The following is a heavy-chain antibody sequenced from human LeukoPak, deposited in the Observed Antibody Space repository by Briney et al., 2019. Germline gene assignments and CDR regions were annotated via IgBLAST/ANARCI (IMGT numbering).Heavy chain of an antibody. V-gene: IGHV4-34*01. Sequence: SQTLSLTCAVYGGSFSGYYWSWIRQPPGKGLEWIGEINHSGSTNYNPSLKSRVTISVDTSKNQFPLKLSSVTAADTAVYYCARGITMVRGVSDYWGQGTLVTVSS. J-gene: IGHJ4*02. CDR3: ARGITMVRGVSDY. CDR2: INHSGST. CDR1: GGSFSGYY. D-gene: IGHD3-10*01.